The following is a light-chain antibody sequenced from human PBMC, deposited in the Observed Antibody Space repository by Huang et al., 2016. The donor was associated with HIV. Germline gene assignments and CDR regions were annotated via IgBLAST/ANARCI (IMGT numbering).Light chain of an antibody. Sequence: EIVLTQSPGTLSLSPGERATLSCRASQSVDSNYLAWYHQKPGQAPRLLIYGASRRATGIPDRVSGSGSGTDFTLTISRLEPEDFAVYYWQHHAGSSYTFGQGTKVEIK. J-gene: IGKJ2*01. CDR2: GAS. CDR1: QSVDSNY. V-gene: IGKV3-20*01. CDR3: QHHAGSSYT.